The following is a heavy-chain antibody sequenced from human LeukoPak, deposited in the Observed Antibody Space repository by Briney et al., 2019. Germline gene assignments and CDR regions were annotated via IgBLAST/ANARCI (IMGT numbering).Heavy chain of an antibody. CDR2: FDPEDGET. CDR3: ATNIVGATGMGYFDY. J-gene: IGHJ4*02. Sequence: ASVKVSCMVSGYTLTELSMHWVRQAPGKGLEWMGGFDPEDGETIYAQKFQGRVTMTEDTSTDTAYMELSSLRSEDTAVYYCATNIVGATGMGYFDYWGQGTLVTVSS. D-gene: IGHD1-26*01. V-gene: IGHV1-24*01. CDR1: GYTLTELS.